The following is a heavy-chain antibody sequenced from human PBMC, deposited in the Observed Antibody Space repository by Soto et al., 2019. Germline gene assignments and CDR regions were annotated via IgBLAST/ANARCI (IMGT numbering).Heavy chain of an antibody. CDR3: ARDKITGLFDY. CDR1: GGSISGYY. V-gene: IGHV4-59*12. J-gene: IGHJ4*02. CDR2: IFYSGNT. D-gene: IGHD2-8*02. Sequence: SETLSLTCTVSGGSISGYYWSWIRQPPGKGLEWIGYIFYSGNTNYNPSLKSRVTISVDTSKNQFSLKLTSVTAADTAVYYCARDKITGLFDYWGQGTLVTVSS.